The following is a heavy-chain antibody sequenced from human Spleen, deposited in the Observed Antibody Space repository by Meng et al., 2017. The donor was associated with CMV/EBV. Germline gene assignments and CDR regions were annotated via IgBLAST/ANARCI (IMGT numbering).Heavy chain of an antibody. J-gene: IGHJ4*02. CDR3: AGADNWNYLDY. CDR2: ISSSGSTV. V-gene: IGHV3-48*03. CDR1: GFTFSSYE. Sequence: GESLKISCAASGFTFSSYEINWVRQAPGKGLEWVSYISSSGSTVYYADSVKGRFTISTANSKNTLYLHMSSLRADDTAVYFCAGADNWNYLDYWGQGTLVTVSS. D-gene: IGHD1-20*01.